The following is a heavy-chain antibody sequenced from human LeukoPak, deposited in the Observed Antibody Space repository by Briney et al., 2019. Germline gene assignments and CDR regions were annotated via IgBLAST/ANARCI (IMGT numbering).Heavy chain of an antibody. V-gene: IGHV3-11*01. J-gene: IGHJ6*02. D-gene: IGHD2-15*01. CDR2: ISSSGSTI. CDR3: ARDLRSHYGMDV. Sequence: GGSLRLSCAASGFTFSDYYMSWVRQAPGEGLEWVSYISSSGSTIYYADSVKGRLTISRDNAKNSLYLQMNSLRAEDTAVYYCARDLRSHYGMDVWGQGTTVTVSS. CDR1: GFTFSDYY.